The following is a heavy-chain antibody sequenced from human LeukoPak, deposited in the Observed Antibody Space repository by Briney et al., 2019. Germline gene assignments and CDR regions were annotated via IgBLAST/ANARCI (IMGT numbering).Heavy chain of an antibody. J-gene: IGHJ3*02. CDR1: GYTFTSYG. CDR3: ARDPHCTNGVCYGAFDI. D-gene: IGHD2-8*01. V-gene: IGHV1-18*01. CDR2: ISAYNGNT. Sequence: GASVKVSCKASGYTFTSYGISWVRQAPGQGLEWMGWISAYNGNTNYAQRLQGRVTMTTDTSTSTAYMELRSLRSDDTAVYYCARDPHCTNGVCYGAFDIWGQGTMVTVSS.